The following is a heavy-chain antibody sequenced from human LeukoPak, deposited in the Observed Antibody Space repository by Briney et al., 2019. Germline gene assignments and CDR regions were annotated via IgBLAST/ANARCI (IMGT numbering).Heavy chain of an antibody. Sequence: GGSLRLSCAASGFTFSSYGMSWVRQAPGKGLEWVSAIGGRDGSTYYADSVKGRFTISRDNSKNTLYVQMNSLRAEDTAVYYCAKDLADYGDYSFDYWGQGTRVTVSS. D-gene: IGHD4-17*01. CDR3: AKDLADYGDYSFDY. V-gene: IGHV3-23*01. CDR2: IGGRDGST. CDR1: GFTFSSYG. J-gene: IGHJ4*02.